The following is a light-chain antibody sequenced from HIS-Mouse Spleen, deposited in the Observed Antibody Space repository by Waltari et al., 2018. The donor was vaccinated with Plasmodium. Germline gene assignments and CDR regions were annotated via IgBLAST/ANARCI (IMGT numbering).Light chain of an antibody. CDR3: QQYYSTPYT. V-gene: IGKV4-1*01. Sequence: DIVMTQSPDSLPVSLGERATINCKSRQSVLYSSNNKNYLAWYQQKPGQPPKLLIYWASTRESGVPDRFSGSGSGTDFTLTISSLQAEDVAVYYCQQYYSTPYTFGQGTKLEIK. CDR2: WAS. CDR1: QSVLYSSNNKNY. J-gene: IGKJ2*01.